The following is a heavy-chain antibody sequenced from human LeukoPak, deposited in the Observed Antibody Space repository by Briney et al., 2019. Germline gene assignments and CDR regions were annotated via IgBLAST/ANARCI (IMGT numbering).Heavy chain of an antibody. V-gene: IGHV4-38-2*02. D-gene: IGHD6-13*01. CDR1: GYSISSGHY. CDR3: ARDPAWAADSLHWVDP. J-gene: IGHJ5*02. Sequence: SETLSLTCTVSGYSISSGHYWGWIRQSPDKGLEWIGSIYHSGSTYYNPSLKSRVTISVDTSKNQYSLKLTSVTAADTAIYYCARDPAWAADSLHWVDPWGQGTRVTVSS. CDR2: IYHSGST.